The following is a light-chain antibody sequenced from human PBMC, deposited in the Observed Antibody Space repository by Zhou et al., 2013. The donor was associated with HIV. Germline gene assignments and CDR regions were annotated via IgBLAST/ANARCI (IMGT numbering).Light chain of an antibody. CDR1: QGISNY. V-gene: IGKV1-27*01. CDR3: QNYGSSLPWT. J-gene: IGKJ1*01. CDR2: AAS. Sequence: DIQMTQSPSSLSASVGDRVTITCRASQGISNYLAWYQQKPGKVPKLLIYAASTLQSGVPSRFSGSGSGTDFTLTINRLEPEDVAVYYCQNYGSSLPWTFGPGTRVEIK.